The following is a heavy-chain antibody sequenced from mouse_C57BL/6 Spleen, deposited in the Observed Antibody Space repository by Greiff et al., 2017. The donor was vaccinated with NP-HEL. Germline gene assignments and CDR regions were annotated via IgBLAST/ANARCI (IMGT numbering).Heavy chain of an antibody. CDR1: GFTFSDYG. J-gene: IGHJ2*01. CDR2: ISSGSSTI. V-gene: IGHV5-17*01. D-gene: IGHD1-1*01. Sequence: EVKLEESGGGLVKPGGSLKLSCAASGFTFSDYGMHWVRQAPEKGLEWVAYISSGSSTIYYADTVKGRFTISRDNAKNTLFLQMTSLRSEDTAMYYCARPGKEYYFDYWGQGTTLTVSS. CDR3: ARPGKEYYFDY.